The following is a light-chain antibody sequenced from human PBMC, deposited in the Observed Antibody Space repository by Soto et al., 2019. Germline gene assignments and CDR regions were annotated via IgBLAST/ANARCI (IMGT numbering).Light chain of an antibody. V-gene: IGKV3-11*01. Sequence: EIVLTQSPATLSLSPGERAILSCRASQSVSNFLAWYQQKPGQAPRLLIFDVSTRATGVPPRFSGSGSGTDFTLTSIGLEPEDFAIYYCQQRSNWPLTFGGGTKVEIK. CDR3: QQRSNWPLT. CDR2: DVS. J-gene: IGKJ4*01. CDR1: QSVSNF.